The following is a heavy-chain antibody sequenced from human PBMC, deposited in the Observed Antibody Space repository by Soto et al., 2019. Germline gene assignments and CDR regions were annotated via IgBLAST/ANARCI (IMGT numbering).Heavy chain of an antibody. CDR1: GGSIIGVGYC. CDR3: ARDGDYFGSGSPPLLSK. D-gene: IGHD3-10*01. Sequence: SETLPLTYTVSGGSIIGVGYCRTWIRQHPVKGLEWMGHIYYSGSSSYNPSLKSRLTISIDTSKNQFSLKLTSVTAADMAVYYCARDGDYFGSGSPPLLSKWGQGTLVTGSS. CDR2: IYYSGSS. V-gene: IGHV4-31*03. J-gene: IGHJ4*02.